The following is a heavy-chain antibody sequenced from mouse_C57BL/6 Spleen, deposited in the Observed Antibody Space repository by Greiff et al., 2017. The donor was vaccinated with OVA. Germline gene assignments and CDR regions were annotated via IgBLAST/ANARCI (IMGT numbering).Heavy chain of an antibody. Sequence: VQLQQSGPELVKPGASVKISCKASGYTFTDYYMNWVKQSHGKSLEWIGDINPNNGGTSYNQKFKGKATLTVDKSSSTAYMELRSLTSEDSAVYYCARSPEYFDYWGQGTTLTVSS. CDR3: ARSPEYFDY. J-gene: IGHJ2*01. CDR1: GYTFTDYY. V-gene: IGHV1-26*01. CDR2: INPNNGGT.